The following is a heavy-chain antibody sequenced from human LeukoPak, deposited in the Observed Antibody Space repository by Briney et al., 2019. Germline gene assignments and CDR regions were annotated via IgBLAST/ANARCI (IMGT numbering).Heavy chain of an antibody. J-gene: IGHJ5*02. CDR1: GYTFTGYY. CDR2: INPNSGGT. D-gene: IGHD3-3*01. CDR3: ARGGITIFGVVGWFDP. Sequence: ASVKVSCKASGYTFTGYYMHWVRQAPGQGLEWTGWINPNSGGTNYAQKFQGRVTMTRDTSISTAYMELSRLRSDDTAVYYCARGGITIFGVVGWFDPWGQGTLVTVSS. V-gene: IGHV1-2*02.